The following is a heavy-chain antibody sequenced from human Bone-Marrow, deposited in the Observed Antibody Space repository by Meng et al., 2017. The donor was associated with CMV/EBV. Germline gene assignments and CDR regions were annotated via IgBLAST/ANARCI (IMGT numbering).Heavy chain of an antibody. CDR3: ASLWSGYYRYYYGMDV. CDR1: GGSFSGYY. Sequence: YGGSFSGYYWRSLRQPPGKGLEWIGEINHSGSTNYNPSLKSRVTISVDTSKNQFSLKLSSVTAADTAVYYCASLWSGYYRYYYGMDVWGQGTTVTVSS. CDR2: INHSGST. J-gene: IGHJ6*02. D-gene: IGHD3-3*01. V-gene: IGHV4-34*01.